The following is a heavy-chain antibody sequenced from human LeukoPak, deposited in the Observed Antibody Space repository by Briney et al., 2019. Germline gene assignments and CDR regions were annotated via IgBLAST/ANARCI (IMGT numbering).Heavy chain of an antibody. J-gene: IGHJ6*03. Sequence: SETLSRTCTVSGRSISSSSWYWAWIRQPPGKGLEWIGRIHYSGSTYYNPSLQSRVTISIDTSKNQFSLKLSSVTAADTAVYYCARGGSSWPKPYYYCMDVWGKGTTVTISS. D-gene: IGHD6-13*01. CDR1: GRSISSSSWY. V-gene: IGHV4-39*07. CDR3: ARGGSSWPKPYYYCMDV. CDR2: IHYSGST.